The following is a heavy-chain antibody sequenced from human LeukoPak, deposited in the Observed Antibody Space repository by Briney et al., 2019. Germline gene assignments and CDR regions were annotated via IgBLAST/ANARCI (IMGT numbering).Heavy chain of an antibody. CDR2: INPNSGGT. Sequence: ASVKVSCKASGYTFTGYYMHWVRQAPGQGLEWMGRINPNSGGTNYAQKFQGRVTMTRDTSISTAYMELSRLRSDDTAVYYCARDYYDSSGYYLTYYFDYWGQGTLVTVSS. CDR3: ARDYYDSSGYYLTYYFDY. J-gene: IGHJ4*02. V-gene: IGHV1-2*06. D-gene: IGHD3-22*01. CDR1: GYTFTGYY.